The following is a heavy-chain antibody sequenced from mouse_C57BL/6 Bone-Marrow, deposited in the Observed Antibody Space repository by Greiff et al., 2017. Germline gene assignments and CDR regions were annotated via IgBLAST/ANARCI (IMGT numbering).Heavy chain of an antibody. Sequence: QVQLQQSGAELVRPGTSVKMSCKASGYTFTNYWIGCAKQRPGHGLEWIGDIYPGGGYTNYNEKFKGKATLTADKSSSTAYMQFSSLTSEDSAIYYCAVYYSNYWYFDVWGTGTTVTVSS. CDR3: AVYYSNYWYFDV. D-gene: IGHD2-5*01. CDR2: IYPGGGYT. J-gene: IGHJ1*03. V-gene: IGHV1-63*01. CDR1: GYTFTNYW.